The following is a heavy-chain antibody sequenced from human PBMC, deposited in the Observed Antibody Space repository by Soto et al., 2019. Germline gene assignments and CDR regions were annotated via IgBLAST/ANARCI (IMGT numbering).Heavy chain of an antibody. CDR2: IYSGGST. D-gene: IGHD6-6*01. CDR3: ARHGLGSSSSEIDY. J-gene: IGHJ4*02. V-gene: IGHV3-53*01. Sequence: XGALIVSCAASGFTVSSNYMIWVRQAPGKGLEWVSVIYSGGSTYYADSVKGRFTISRDNSKNTRYLQMNSLRAEDTAVYYCARHGLGSSSSEIDYWGQGKLVTVSS. CDR1: GFTVSSNY.